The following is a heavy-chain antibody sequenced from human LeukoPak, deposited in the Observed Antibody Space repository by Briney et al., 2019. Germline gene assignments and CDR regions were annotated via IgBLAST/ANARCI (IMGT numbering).Heavy chain of an antibody. CDR2: IYYSGST. J-gene: IGHJ4*02. Sequence: SATLSLTCTVSGGSISSSSYYWGWIRQPPGKGLEWIGNIYYSGSTYYNPSLKSRVTISVDTSKNQFSLNLSSVIAADTAVYYCARVKQWGAFDFWGQGTLVTVSS. CDR3: ARVKQWGAFDF. V-gene: IGHV4-39*01. D-gene: IGHD6-19*01. CDR1: GGSISSSSYY.